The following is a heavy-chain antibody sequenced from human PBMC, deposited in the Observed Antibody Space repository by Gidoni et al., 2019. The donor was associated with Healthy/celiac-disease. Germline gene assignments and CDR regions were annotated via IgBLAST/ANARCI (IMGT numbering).Heavy chain of an antibody. Sequence: QLHLQESCPGLVKPSETLSLTCTVSGGSISSSSYYWGWIRQPPGKGLEWIGSIYYSGSTYYNPSLKRRVTISVDTSKNQFSMKLSSVTAADTAVYYCARHGNWFDPWGQGTLVTVSS. V-gene: IGHV4-39*01. CDR3: ARHGNWFDP. J-gene: IGHJ5*02. CDR2: IYYSGST. CDR1: GGSISSSSYY.